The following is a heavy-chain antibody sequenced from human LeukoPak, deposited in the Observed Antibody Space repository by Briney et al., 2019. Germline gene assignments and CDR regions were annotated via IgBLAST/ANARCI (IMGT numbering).Heavy chain of an antibody. CDR2: ISDDGRRK. CDR3: AKRPSDYGDYVSYFDY. Sequence: GRSLRLSCAASGFSFISYGMHWVRQAPGKGLGWVGVISDDGRRKDYADSVKGRFTISRDNSKDTLYLQMNSLRAEDTAVYYCAKRPSDYGDYVSYFDYWGQGTLVTVSS. D-gene: IGHD4-17*01. CDR1: GFSFISYG. V-gene: IGHV3-30*18. J-gene: IGHJ4*02.